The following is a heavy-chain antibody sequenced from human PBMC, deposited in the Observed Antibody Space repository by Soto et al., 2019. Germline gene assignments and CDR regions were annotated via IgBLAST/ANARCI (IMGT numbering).Heavy chain of an antibody. V-gene: IGHV2-5*02. D-gene: IGHD4-17*01. J-gene: IGHJ4*02. CDR1: GFSLSXXXXX. CDR3: AHSLKADYXXYAPFDY. CDR2: IYWDDDK. Sequence: QITLKESGPTLVKPTQTLTLTCTFSGFSLSXXXXXXGXXXXXXXXXXXXLALIYWDDDKRYSPSLKSRLTITXXTSKXXXXLTXTXMXXXXXXXXXXAHSLKADYXXYAPFDYWGQGTLVTVSS.